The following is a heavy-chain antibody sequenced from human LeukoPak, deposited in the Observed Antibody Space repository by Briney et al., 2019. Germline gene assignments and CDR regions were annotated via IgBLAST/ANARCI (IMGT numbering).Heavy chain of an antibody. J-gene: IGHJ4*02. D-gene: IGHD1-26*01. CDR2: ISGSGGST. V-gene: IGHV3-23*01. CDR1: GFTFSSYA. Sequence: GGSLRLSCAASGFTFSSYAMSWVRQAPGKGLEWVSAISGSGGSTFYADSVKGRFTISRDNSKSTLYLQMNSLRAEDTAVYYCASSEWELLDYWGQGTLVTVSS. CDR3: ASSEWELLDY.